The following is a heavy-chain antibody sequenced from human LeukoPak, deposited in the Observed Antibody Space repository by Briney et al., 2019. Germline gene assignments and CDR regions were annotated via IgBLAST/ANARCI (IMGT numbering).Heavy chain of an antibody. J-gene: IGHJ4*02. Sequence: PSETLSLTCTVSGDSITTNSYYWGWIRQPPGKGLDWIGTISYSGSSYYNPSLKSRVTISVDTSKNQFSLKLSSVTAADTAVYYCARQAAPPYYYGSGSQVDYWGQGTLVTVSS. CDR2: ISYSGSS. CDR3: ARQAAPPYYYGSGSQVDY. CDR1: GDSITTNSYY. V-gene: IGHV4-39*01. D-gene: IGHD3-10*01.